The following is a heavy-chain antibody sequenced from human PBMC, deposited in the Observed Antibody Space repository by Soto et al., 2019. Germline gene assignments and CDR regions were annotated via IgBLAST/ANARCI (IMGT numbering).Heavy chain of an antibody. V-gene: IGHV3-20*04. D-gene: IGHD3-10*01. CDR1: GFTFDDYG. J-gene: IGHJ4*02. CDR2: INWNGGKT. CDR3: ASAMVRGAGGY. Sequence: EVQLVESGGGVVRPGGSLRLSCAASGFTFDDYGMSWVRQDPGKGLEWVSGINWNGGKTGYADSVKGRFSISRDNAKNSLSLQMNSLRAEDTAFYYCASAMVRGAGGYWGQGTLVTVSS.